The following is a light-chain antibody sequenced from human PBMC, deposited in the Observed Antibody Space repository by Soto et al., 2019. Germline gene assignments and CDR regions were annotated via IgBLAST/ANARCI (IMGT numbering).Light chain of an antibody. CDR1: SIDIGAYKY. CDR3: SSYSISSTYV. Sequence: SALTQPASVSGSPGQSITISCTGTSIDIGAYKYVSWYQQHPGKAPKLMIYDVSNRPSGVSNRFSGYKSGNTASLTISGLQTEDEADYYCSSYSISSTYVFGTGTKLTVL. J-gene: IGLJ1*01. CDR2: DVS. V-gene: IGLV2-14*01.